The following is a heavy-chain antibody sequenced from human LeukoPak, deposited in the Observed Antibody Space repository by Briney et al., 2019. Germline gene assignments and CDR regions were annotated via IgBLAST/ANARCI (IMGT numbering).Heavy chain of an antibody. CDR1: GYTLTSYY. Sequence: ASVKVSGKASGYTLTSYYMHWVRQAPGQGLEWMGIINPSGGSTSYAQKFQGRVTMTRDTSTSTVYMELSSLRSEDTAVYYCARHGNWNLLKYYFDYWGQGALVTVSS. CDR2: INPSGGST. CDR3: ARHGNWNLLKYYFDY. J-gene: IGHJ4*02. D-gene: IGHD1-7*01. V-gene: IGHV1-46*01.